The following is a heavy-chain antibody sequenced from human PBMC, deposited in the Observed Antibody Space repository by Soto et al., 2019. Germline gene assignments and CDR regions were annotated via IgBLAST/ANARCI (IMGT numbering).Heavy chain of an antibody. J-gene: IGHJ3*02. Sequence: QLQLQESGPGLVKPSETLSLTCTASGGSISSSSYYWGWIRQPPGKGLEWIGSIFYGGNTYYNPSLKSRVTISIDTSKNQCSLKLNSVTAADTAVYYCARHPVSDTGAFDIWGQGTMVTVSS. CDR2: IFYGGNT. V-gene: IGHV4-39*01. D-gene: IGHD6-19*01. CDR3: ARHPVSDTGAFDI. CDR1: GGSISSSSYY.